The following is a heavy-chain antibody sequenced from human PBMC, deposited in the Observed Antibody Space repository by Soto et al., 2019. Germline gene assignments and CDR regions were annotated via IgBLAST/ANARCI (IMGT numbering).Heavy chain of an antibody. D-gene: IGHD3-3*01. CDR2: IYPGDSDT. CDR1: GYSFTSYW. V-gene: IGHV5-51*01. J-gene: IGHJ6*02. CDR3: ARHAHSFYDFWSGYYTRGDYYYYYGMDV. Sequence: GESLKISCKGSGYSFTSYWIGWVRQMPGKGLEWMGIIYPGDSDTRYSPSFQGQVTISADKSIGTAYLQWSSLKASDTAMYYCARHAHSFYDFWSGYYTRGDYYYYYGMDVWGQGTTVTVSS.